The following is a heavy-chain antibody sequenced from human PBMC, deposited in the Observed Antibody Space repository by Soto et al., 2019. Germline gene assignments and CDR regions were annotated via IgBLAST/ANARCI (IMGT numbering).Heavy chain of an antibody. CDR1: GFTFSSYS. CDR3: ARDLGRLMGATPGY. V-gene: IGHV3-21*01. CDR2: ISYSSSYI. Sequence: GGSLRLSCAASGFTFSSYSLNWVRQAPGKGLEWVSSISYSSSYIYYADSVKGRFTISRDNAKNSLYLQMNSLRAEDTAVYYCARDLGRLMGATPGYWGQGTLVTVSS. D-gene: IGHD1-26*01. J-gene: IGHJ4*02.